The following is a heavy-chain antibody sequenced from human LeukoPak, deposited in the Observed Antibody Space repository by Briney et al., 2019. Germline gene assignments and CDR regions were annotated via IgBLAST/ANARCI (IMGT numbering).Heavy chain of an antibody. CDR3: ARCPENYYYYMDV. V-gene: IGHV1-2*02. CDR2: INPNSGGT. J-gene: IGHJ6*03. CDR1: GYTFTGYY. Sequence: ASVKVSCKASGYTFTGYYMHWVRQAPGQGLEWMGWINPNSGGTNYAQKFQGRVTMTRDTSISTAYMELSRLRSDDTAVYYCARCPENYYYYMDVWGKGTTVTISS.